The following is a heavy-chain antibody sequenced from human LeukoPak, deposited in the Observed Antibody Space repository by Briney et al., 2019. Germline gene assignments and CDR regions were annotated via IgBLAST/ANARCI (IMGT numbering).Heavy chain of an antibody. D-gene: IGHD3-10*01. J-gene: IGHJ3*02. V-gene: IGHV4-30-4*08. CDR2: IYYSGST. CDR3: ARDPSGGIFDI. Sequence: SETLSLTCTVSGGSISSSSYYWGWIRQPPGKGLEWIGYIYYSGSTYYNPSLKSRVTISVDTSKNQFSLKLSSVTAADTAVYYCARDPSGGIFDIWGQGTMVTVSS. CDR1: GGSISSSSYY.